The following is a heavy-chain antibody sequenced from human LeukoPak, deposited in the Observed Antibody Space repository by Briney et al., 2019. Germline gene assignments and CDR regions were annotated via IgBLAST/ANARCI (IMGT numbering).Heavy chain of an antibody. J-gene: IGHJ4*02. CDR2: ISSNGAST. CDR3: ARIMIRAAPSDN. CDR1: GFTFNTYA. D-gene: IGHD3-16*01. V-gene: IGHV3-64*01. Sequence: GGSLRLSCAASGFTFNTYALHWVRQAPGKGLEFVSAISSNGASTYYANSVKGRFTISRDNSKSTLYLQMGSLRAEDMAMYYCARIMIRAAPSDNWGQGTLVTVSS.